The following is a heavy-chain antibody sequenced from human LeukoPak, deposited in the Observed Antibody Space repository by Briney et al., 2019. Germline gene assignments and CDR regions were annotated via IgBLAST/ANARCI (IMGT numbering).Heavy chain of an antibody. D-gene: IGHD4-11*01. J-gene: IGHJ6*04. Sequence: ASVKVSCKVSGYTLTELSMHWVRQAPGKGLEWMGGFDPEDGETIYAQKFQGRVTMTRNTSISTAYMELSSLRSEDTAVYYCARGPDYRNWGKGTTVTVSS. CDR2: FDPEDGET. V-gene: IGHV1-24*01. CDR1: GYTLTELS. CDR3: ARGPDYRN.